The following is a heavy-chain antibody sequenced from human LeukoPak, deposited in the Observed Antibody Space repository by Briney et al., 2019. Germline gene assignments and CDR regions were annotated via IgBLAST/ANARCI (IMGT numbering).Heavy chain of an antibody. CDR3: ARRPIAVAGTSYQLYY. J-gene: IGHJ4*02. D-gene: IGHD6-19*01. CDR1: GFTVSSNY. Sequence: PGGSLRLSCAASGFTVSSNYMSWVRQAPGKGLEWVAVISYDGSNKYYADSVKGRFTISRDNSKNTLYLQMNSLRAEDTAVYYCARRPIAVAGTSYQLYYWGQGTLVTVSS. V-gene: IGHV3-30*03. CDR2: ISYDGSNK.